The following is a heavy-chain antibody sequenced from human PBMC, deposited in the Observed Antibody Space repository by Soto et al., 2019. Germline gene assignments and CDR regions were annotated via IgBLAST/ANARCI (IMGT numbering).Heavy chain of an antibody. CDR2: IIPIFGTA. CDR1: GVTFSSYA. V-gene: IGHV1-69*13. CDR3: ARGSITGTTLLYYYGMDV. J-gene: IGHJ6*02. D-gene: IGHD1-7*01. Sequence: GASVKVSCKASGVTFSSYAISWVRQAPGQGLEWMGGIIPIFGTANYAQKFQGRVTITADESTSTAYMELSSLRSEDTAVYYCARGSITGTTLLYYYGMDVWGQGTTVTVSS.